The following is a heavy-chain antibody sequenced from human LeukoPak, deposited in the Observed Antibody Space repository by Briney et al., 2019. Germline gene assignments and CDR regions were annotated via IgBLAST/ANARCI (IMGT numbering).Heavy chain of an antibody. Sequence: SETLSLTCAVYGGSFSGYYWSWIRQPPGKGLEWIGEMYHSGNTNYNPSLKSRVIISVDKSKNQFSLKLTSVTAADTAVYFCARDLGTAGRPNDNWGQGILVTVSS. J-gene: IGHJ4*02. D-gene: IGHD2-21*02. CDR3: ARDLGTAGRPNDN. CDR2: MYHSGNT. V-gene: IGHV4-34*01. CDR1: GGSFSGYY.